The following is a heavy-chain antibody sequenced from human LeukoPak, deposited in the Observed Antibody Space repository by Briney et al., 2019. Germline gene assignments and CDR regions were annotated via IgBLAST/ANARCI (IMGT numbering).Heavy chain of an antibody. Sequence: SETLSLTCAVYGGSFSGYYWSLLRQPAGKGLEWIGRIYTSGSTNYNPSLKSRVTMSVDTSKNQFSLKLSSVTAADTAVYYCARDAPAGYSSSWYWYYYMDVWGKGTTVTISS. CDR3: ARDAPAGYSSSWYWYYYMDV. D-gene: IGHD6-13*01. CDR2: IYTSGST. J-gene: IGHJ6*03. CDR1: GGSFSGYY. V-gene: IGHV4-4*07.